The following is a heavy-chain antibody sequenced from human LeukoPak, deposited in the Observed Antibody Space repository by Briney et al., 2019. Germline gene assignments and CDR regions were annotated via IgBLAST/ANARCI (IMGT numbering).Heavy chain of an antibody. Sequence: SETLSLTCTVSGGSISSYYWSWIRQPARKGLEWIGRIYTSGSTNYNPSLKSRVTMSVDTSKNQFSLKLSSVTAADTAVYYCASLFTGDYYYYYMDVWGKGTTVTVSS. V-gene: IGHV4-4*07. CDR2: IYTSGST. D-gene: IGHD3-9*01. CDR1: GGSISSYY. J-gene: IGHJ6*03. CDR3: ASLFTGDYYYYYMDV.